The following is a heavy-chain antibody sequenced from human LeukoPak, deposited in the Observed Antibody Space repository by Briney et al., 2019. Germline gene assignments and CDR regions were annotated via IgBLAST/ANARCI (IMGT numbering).Heavy chain of an antibody. V-gene: IGHV3-48*04. J-gene: IGHJ4*02. D-gene: IGHD4-11*01. CDR2: IGISSGNT. CDR1: GFTFSYYS. Sequence: GGSLRLSCAASGFTFSYYSMNWVRQAPGKGLEGISYIGISSGNTKYSDSVKGRFAILGDSAKNSLYLQMNSLRVEDTAVYYCARDHNYAFDNWGQGTLVTVSS. CDR3: ARDHNYAFDN.